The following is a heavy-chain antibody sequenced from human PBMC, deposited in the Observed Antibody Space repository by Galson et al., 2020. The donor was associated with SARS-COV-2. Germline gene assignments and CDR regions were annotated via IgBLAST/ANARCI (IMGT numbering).Heavy chain of an antibody. CDR3: AKDVVRSNYYDSSGYTTGDAFDI. CDR2: ISGSGGST. V-gene: IGHV3-23*01. J-gene: IGHJ3*02. Sequence: GGSLRLSCEASGFNFSSYAMSWVRQAPEKGMEWVSAISGSGGSTYYEDSVKGRFTISRDNSKNTLYLQMNSLRAEDTAVYYCAKDVVRSNYYDSSGYTTGDAFDIWGQGTMVTVSS. D-gene: IGHD3-22*01. CDR1: GFNFSSYA.